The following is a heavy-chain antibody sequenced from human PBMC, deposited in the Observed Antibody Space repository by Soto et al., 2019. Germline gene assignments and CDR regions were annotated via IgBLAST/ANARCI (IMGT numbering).Heavy chain of an antibody. CDR1: GGTFSTYI. D-gene: IGHD1-26*01. J-gene: IGHJ4*02. Sequence: QVQLVQSGAEVKKPGSSVKVSCKASGGTFSTYIINWVRQAPGQGLEWMGRIIPVLGLANYAQKFQGRVTLTADKSTSTAYMDLSSLRSEDTAMYYCTRGSGGGFDDWGQGTLVTVSS. CDR3: TRGSGGGFDD. CDR2: IIPVLGLA. V-gene: IGHV1-69*02.